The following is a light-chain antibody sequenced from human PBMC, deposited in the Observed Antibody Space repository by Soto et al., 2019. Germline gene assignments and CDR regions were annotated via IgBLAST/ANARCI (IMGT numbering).Light chain of an antibody. CDR3: SSYTSTVPYV. V-gene: IGLV2-14*01. CDR2: EVT. CDR1: SSDVGGYKY. Sequence: QSALTQPASVSGSPGQSIAISCTGTSSDVGGYKYVSWYQQHPGKAPKLMIYEVTNRPSGVSDRFSGSKSGNTASLTISGLQAEDEADYYCSSYTSTVPYVFGTGTQLTVL. J-gene: IGLJ1*01.